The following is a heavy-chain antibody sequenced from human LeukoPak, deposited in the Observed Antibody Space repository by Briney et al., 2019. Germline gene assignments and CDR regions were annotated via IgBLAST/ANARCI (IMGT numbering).Heavy chain of an antibody. Sequence: GASVKVSCKASGYTFTSYGISWVRQAPGQGLEWMGWISGYNGNTNYAQSFQGRVTMTTDTSTSTTYMEVRSLRSDDTAVYYCARDTGITAAVGGFWGQGTLVTVSS. CDR1: GYTFTSYG. J-gene: IGHJ4*02. CDR3: ARDTGITAAVGGF. CDR2: ISGYNGNT. V-gene: IGHV1-18*01. D-gene: IGHD6-13*01.